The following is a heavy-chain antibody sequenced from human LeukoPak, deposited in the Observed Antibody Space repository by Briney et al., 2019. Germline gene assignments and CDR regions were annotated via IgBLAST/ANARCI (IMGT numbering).Heavy chain of an antibody. V-gene: IGHV1-18*01. J-gene: IGHJ4*02. CDR2: ISAYNGNT. Sequence: ASVKVSCKASGYTFTSYGISWVRQAPGQGLEWMGWISAYNGNTNYAQKLQGRVTMTTDTSTSTAYMEMRSLRSDDTDVYYCARDLAEYYYDSSGYYYYFDYWGQGTLVTVSS. D-gene: IGHD3-22*01. CDR3: ARDLAEYYYDSSGYYYYFDY. CDR1: GYTFTSYG.